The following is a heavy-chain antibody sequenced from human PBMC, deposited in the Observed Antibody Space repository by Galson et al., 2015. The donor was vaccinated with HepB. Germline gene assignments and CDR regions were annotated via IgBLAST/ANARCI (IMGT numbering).Heavy chain of an antibody. V-gene: IGHV3-73*01. D-gene: IGHD5-12*01. CDR3: ARSSYSDSIGVAGN. J-gene: IGHJ4*02. CDR2: IRSKANSYAT. CDR1: GFTFSGSA. Sequence: SLRLSCAASGFTFSGSAMHWVRQASGKGLEWVGRIRSKANSYATAYAASVKGRFTISRDDSKNTAYLQMNSLRAEDTAVYCCARSSYSDSIGVAGNWGQGTLVTVSS.